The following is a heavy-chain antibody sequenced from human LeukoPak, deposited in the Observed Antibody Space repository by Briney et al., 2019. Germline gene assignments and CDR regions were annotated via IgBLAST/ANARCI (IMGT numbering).Heavy chain of an antibody. V-gene: IGHV3-21*04. Sequence: GGSLILSCAASGFTFNSYSMIWVRQAPGKGLEWVSSISGASKYIYYADSVKGRFTISRDNAKNSLYLQMNSLRAEDTAVCYCVSTATFDHWGQGTLVTVSS. J-gene: IGHJ4*02. D-gene: IGHD5/OR15-5a*01. CDR3: VSTATFDH. CDR1: GFTFNSYS. CDR2: ISGASKYI.